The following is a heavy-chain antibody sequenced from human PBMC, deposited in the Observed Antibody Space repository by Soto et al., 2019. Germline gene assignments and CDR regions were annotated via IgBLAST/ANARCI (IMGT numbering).Heavy chain of an antibody. CDR1: GFTFSNYW. J-gene: IGHJ4*02. CDR3: ARDGTYCSGGRCYGYYLDN. V-gene: IGHV3-74*01. Sequence: GGSLRLSCAASGFTFSNYWMNWVRQAPGKGLVWVSRINSDGSSTNYAGSVKGRFTISRDTAKNTLYLQMNSLRAEDTAVYYCARDGTYCSGGRCYGYYLDNWGQGTLVTVSS. D-gene: IGHD2-15*01. CDR2: INSDGSST.